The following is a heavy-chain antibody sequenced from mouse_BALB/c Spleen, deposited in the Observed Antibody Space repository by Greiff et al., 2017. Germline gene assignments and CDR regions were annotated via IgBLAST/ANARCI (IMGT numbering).Heavy chain of an antibody. V-gene: IGHV5-17*02. CDR2: ISSGSSTI. Sequence: EVKLVESGGGLVKPGGSLKLSCAASGFTFSSFGMHWVRQAPEKGLEWVAYISSGSSTIYYADTVKGRFTISRDNPKNTLFLQMTSLRSEDTAMYYCARGAYYYAMDYWGQGTSVTVSS. CDR1: GFTFSSFG. J-gene: IGHJ4*01. CDR3: ARGAYYYAMDY.